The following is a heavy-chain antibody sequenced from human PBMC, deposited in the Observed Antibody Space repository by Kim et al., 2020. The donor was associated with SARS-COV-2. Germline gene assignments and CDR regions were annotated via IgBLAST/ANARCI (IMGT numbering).Heavy chain of an antibody. CDR2: TYYRSKWYN. CDR1: GDSVSRNSAA. Sequence: SQTLSLTCGISGDSVSRNSAAWNWIRQSPSRGLEWLGSTYYRSKWYNDYAVSVKSRITINPDTSKNQFSLQLNSVTPEDTAVYYCARTQPYLAVAFYDYWGQGTLVTVSS. V-gene: IGHV6-1*01. CDR3: ARTQPYLAVAFYDY. J-gene: IGHJ4*02. D-gene: IGHD6-19*01.